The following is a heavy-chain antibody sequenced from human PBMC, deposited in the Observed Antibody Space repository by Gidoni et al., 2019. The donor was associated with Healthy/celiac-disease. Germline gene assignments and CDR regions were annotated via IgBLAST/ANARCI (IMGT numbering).Heavy chain of an antibody. J-gene: IGHJ6*02. CDR2: IYHSGST. V-gene: IGHV4-38-2*02. D-gene: IGHD3-10*01. CDR1: GYSISSGYY. Sequence: QVQLQESGPGLVKPSETLSLTCTVSGYSISSGYYWGWIRQPPGKGLEWIGSIYHSGSTYYNPALKSRVTISVDTSKNQFSLKLSSVTAADTAVYYCARDEMTMVRGAYYYYGMDVWSQGTTVTVSS. CDR3: ARDEMTMVRGAYYYYGMDV.